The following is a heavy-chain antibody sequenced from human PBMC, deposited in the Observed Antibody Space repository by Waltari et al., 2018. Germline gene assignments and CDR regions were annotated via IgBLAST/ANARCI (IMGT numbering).Heavy chain of an antibody. CDR2: INPNSGGT. CDR1: GDTFTGDY. CDR3: AREHVVPTYYYYYGMDV. D-gene: IGHD2-15*01. J-gene: IGHJ6*02. Sequence: QVQLVQSGAEVKKPGASVKVSCKASGDTFTGDYMHGGRQGPGQGLEWMGWINPNSGGTNYAQKFQGRVTMTRDTSISTAYMELSRLRSDDTAVYYCAREHVVPTYYYYYGMDVWGQGTTVTVSS. V-gene: IGHV1-2*02.